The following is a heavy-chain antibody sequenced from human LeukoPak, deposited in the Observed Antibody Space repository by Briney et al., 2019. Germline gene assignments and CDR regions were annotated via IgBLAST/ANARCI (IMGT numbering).Heavy chain of an antibody. CDR3: AKDLRGTLSSRGPFEY. Sequence: PGGSLRLSCAASGFTFSSYAMSWARQAPGKGLEWVSAIGGNGDTTYYADSVKGRFTGSRDNSKNTLYLQLNSQRAEDTAVYYCAKDLRGTLSSRGPFEYWGQGTLVTVSS. V-gene: IGHV3-23*01. CDR1: GFTFSSYA. D-gene: IGHD2/OR15-2a*01. CDR2: IGGNGDTT. J-gene: IGHJ4*02.